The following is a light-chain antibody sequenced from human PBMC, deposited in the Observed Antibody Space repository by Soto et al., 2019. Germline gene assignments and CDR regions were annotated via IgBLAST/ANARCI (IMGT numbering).Light chain of an antibody. J-gene: IGKJ4*01. Sequence: DIPMTQSPSSLSASVGDRVTITCQASQDISNYLNWYQQKPGKAPKLLIYDASNLETGVPSRFSGSGPGTNFTFTISSLQPEDIATYYCKQYDNLPATFGGGTKVEIK. V-gene: IGKV1-33*01. CDR1: QDISNY. CDR2: DAS. CDR3: KQYDNLPAT.